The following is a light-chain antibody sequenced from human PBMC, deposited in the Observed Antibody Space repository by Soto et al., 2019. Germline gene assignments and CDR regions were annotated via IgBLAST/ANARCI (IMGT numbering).Light chain of an antibody. CDR2: GAS. CDR3: QQYGSSGT. V-gene: IGKV3-20*01. Sequence: VITQSPAIRSLSSGERATLSCRASQSVSNSVAWYQQKPGQAPRLLIYGASNRATGIPDRFSGSGSGTDYTLTISRLEPEDFAVYYCQQYGSSGTFGQGSKVDIK. CDR1: QSVSNS. J-gene: IGKJ1*01.